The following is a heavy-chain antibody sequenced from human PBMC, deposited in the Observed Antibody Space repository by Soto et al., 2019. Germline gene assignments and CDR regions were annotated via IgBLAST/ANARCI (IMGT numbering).Heavy chain of an antibody. CDR1: GYIFTGYH. Sequence: ASVKVSCKTSGYIFTGYHIHWVRQAPGRGLEWMGWINPNSGDTEYAQNFQGRVTMTRDTSFNLVYMEMSGLMSDDTAVYYCARDARGTRGFDEMDIWGQGTTVTVSS. V-gene: IGHV1-2*02. J-gene: IGHJ6*02. D-gene: IGHD3-9*01. CDR3: ARDARGTRGFDEMDI. CDR2: INPNSGDT.